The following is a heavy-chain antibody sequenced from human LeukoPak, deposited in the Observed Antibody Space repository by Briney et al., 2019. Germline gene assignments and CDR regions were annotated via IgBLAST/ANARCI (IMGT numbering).Heavy chain of an antibody. CDR1: GFTFDDYA. J-gene: IGHJ4*02. CDR2: ISWNSGSI. CDR3: AKDMAEDYDSSGLDY. D-gene: IGHD3-22*01. Sequence: GGSLRLSCAASGFTFDDYAMHWVRQAPGKGLEWVSGISWNSGSIGYADSVKGRFTISRDNAKNSLYLQMNSLRAEDTALYYCAKDMAEDYDSSGLDYWGQGTLVTVSS. V-gene: IGHV3-9*01.